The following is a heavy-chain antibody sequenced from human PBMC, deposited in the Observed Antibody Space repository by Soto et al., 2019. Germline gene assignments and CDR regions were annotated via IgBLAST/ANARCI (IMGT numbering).Heavy chain of an antibody. J-gene: IGHJ4*02. D-gene: IGHD1-26*01. CDR1: GFTFSSYG. CDR3: ARDWRATDY. CDR2: ISYDGSNK. Sequence: QVQLVESGGGVVQPGRSLRLSCVASGFTFSSYGMLWVRQAPGKGLEWVAAISYDGSNKYYADSVKGRFTISRDNSKDTLYLQVDSLRADDTAVYYCARDWRATDYWGQGTLVTVSS. V-gene: IGHV3-33*05.